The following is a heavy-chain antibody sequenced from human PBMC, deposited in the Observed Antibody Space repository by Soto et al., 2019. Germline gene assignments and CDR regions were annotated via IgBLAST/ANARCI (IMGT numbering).Heavy chain of an antibody. CDR1: GFTFSSYG. V-gene: IGHV3-33*01. J-gene: IGHJ4*02. Sequence: GGSLRLSCAVSGFTFSSYGMHWVRQAPGKGLEWVAVIWYDGSNKYYTDSVKGRFTISRDNSKNTLYLQMNSLRAEDTAVYYCARDGGYSGFEPRDYWGQGTLVTVSS. D-gene: IGHD5-12*01. CDR2: IWYDGSNK. CDR3: ARDGGYSGFEPRDY.